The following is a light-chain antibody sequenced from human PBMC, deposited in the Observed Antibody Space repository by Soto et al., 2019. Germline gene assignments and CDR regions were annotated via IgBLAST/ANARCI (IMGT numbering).Light chain of an antibody. CDR2: AAS. J-gene: IGKJ1*01. CDR3: QKYNIAPWT. CDR1: QGIRNN. V-gene: IGKV1-17*01. Sequence: DIQMTQSPSSLSASVGERVTFTCRASQGIRNNVAWYQQKPGKAPKRLIYAASSLQTGVPSRFSGSGSGTEFTLTISSLQPEDFATYCCQKYNIAPWTFGQGTKVEIK.